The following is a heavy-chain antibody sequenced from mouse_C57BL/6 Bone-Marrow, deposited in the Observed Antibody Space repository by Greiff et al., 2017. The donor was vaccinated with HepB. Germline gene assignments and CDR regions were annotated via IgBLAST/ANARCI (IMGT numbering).Heavy chain of an antibody. CDR2: INPYSGGT. D-gene: IGHD2-3*01. J-gene: IGHJ1*03. V-gene: IGHV1-19*01. CDR3: ARNEGYYVAFDV. Sequence: EVQLQQSGPVLVKPGASVKMSCKASGYTFTDYYMNWVKQSHGKSLEWIGVINPYSGGTSYNQKFKGKATLTVDKSSSTAYMELNSLTSEDSAVYYCARNEGYYVAFDVWGTGTTVTVSS. CDR1: GYTFTDYY.